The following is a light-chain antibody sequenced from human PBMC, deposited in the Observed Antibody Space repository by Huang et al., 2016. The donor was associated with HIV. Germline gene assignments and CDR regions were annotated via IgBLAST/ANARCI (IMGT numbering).Light chain of an antibody. Sequence: EIVLTQSPGTLSLSPGERATLSCRASQSLSNNYLAWYQQKPGQAPRLLIDGASSRATGIPDRFSGSGSGTDFTRTISRLEPEDFAVFYCQQYGSSPKTFGQGTKVEI. CDR1: QSLSNNY. CDR2: GAS. CDR3: QQYGSSPKT. J-gene: IGKJ1*01. V-gene: IGKV3-20*01.